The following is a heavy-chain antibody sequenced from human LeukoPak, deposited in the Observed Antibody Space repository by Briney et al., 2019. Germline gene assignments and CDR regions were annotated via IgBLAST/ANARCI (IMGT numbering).Heavy chain of an antibody. CDR3: ARDARGAAAADDAFDI. Sequence: ASVKVSCKVSGYTLTELSMHWVRQAPGKGLEWKGGFDPEDGETIYAQKFQGRVTMTRDTSISTAYMELSSLRSEDTAVYYCARDARGAAAADDAFDIWGQGTVVTVSS. CDR2: FDPEDGET. CDR1: GYTLTELS. J-gene: IGHJ3*02. V-gene: IGHV1-24*01. D-gene: IGHD6-13*01.